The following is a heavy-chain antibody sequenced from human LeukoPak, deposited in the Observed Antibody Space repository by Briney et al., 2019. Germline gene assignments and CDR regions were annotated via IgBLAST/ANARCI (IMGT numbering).Heavy chain of an antibody. CDR2: RKQDGSER. J-gene: IGHJ4*02. CDR3: ARGRGLGY. CDR1: RFTFNYFW. Sequence: GGYLTLSCAASRFTFNYFWLVWLRPAQGMGWVWVANRKQDGSERYFVVSVKGRLSIARDNAKNSLYLQMDSLRAEDTAVYYCARGRGLGYWGQGTLVTVSS. V-gene: IGHV3-7*04.